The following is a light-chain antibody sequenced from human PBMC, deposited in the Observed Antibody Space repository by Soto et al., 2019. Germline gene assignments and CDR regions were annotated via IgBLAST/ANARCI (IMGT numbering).Light chain of an antibody. Sequence: EIVLTQSPATLSVSPGERATLSCRASQSVSSNLDWYQQKPGQAPRLVIYGASTRATGIPDRFNGSGSGTEFTLTISSLQSEDFEVYYCQHYNELPLTFGGGAKVEIK. CDR3: QHYNELPLT. CDR1: QSVSSN. CDR2: GAS. J-gene: IGKJ4*01. V-gene: IGKV3-15*01.